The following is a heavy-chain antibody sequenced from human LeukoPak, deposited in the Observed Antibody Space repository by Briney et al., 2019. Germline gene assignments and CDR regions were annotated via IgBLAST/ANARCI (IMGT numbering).Heavy chain of an antibody. CDR2: IYYSGST. Sequence: SETLSLTCAVSGGSISSYYWSWIRQPPGKGLEWIGYIYYSGSTNYNPSLKSRVTISVDTSKNQFSLKLSSVTAADTAVYYCAREGSIGYDYVWGSYRGIFDYWGQGTLVTVSS. V-gene: IGHV4-59*01. CDR1: GGSISSYY. D-gene: IGHD3-16*01. CDR3: AREGSIGYDYVWGSYRGIFDY. J-gene: IGHJ4*02.